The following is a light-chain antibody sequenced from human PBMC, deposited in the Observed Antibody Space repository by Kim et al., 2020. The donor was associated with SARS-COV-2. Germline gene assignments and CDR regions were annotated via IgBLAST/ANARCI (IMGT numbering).Light chain of an antibody. CDR1: INNH. CDR2: AAS. J-gene: IGKJ4*01. Sequence: INNHLAWVQQKPGKAPKSLIYAASTLQGGVPSRFSGSGFGTDFTLTISGLQPEDVATYYCQQYSLFPLTFGGGTKVDIK. V-gene: IGKV1-16*01. CDR3: QQYSLFPLT.